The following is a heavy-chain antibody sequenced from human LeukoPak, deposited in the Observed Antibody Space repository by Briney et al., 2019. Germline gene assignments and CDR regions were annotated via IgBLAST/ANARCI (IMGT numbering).Heavy chain of an antibody. CDR3: ARGIADPYSFDS. D-gene: IGHD6-13*01. CDR1: GGSINFYY. J-gene: IGHJ4*02. V-gene: IGHV4-4*07. CDR2: IYSTGST. Sequence: TETLSLTCTVSGGSINFYYWSWIRQPAGKGLEWIGRIYSTGSTNYSPSLKSRVTMSVDKSKNQFSLNLSSVTAADTAVYYCARGIADPYSFDSWGQGTLVTVSS.